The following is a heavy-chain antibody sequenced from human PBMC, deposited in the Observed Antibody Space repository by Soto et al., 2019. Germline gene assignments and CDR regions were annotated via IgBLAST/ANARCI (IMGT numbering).Heavy chain of an antibody. CDR1: GFSLSTSGVA. D-gene: IGHD6-19*01. CDR2: IYWDDDK. V-gene: IGHV2-5*02. Sequence: QITLKESAPTLVKATQTLTLTCTFSGFSLSTSGVAVGWIRQPPGKALEWLAVIYWDDDKLYTPSLKSRLTLPKDTSQNHAVLTLTHIDTADTATYYCARAVTYSRGWFPNWFDPWGQGTLVTVSS. J-gene: IGHJ5*02. CDR3: ARAVTYSRGWFPNWFDP.